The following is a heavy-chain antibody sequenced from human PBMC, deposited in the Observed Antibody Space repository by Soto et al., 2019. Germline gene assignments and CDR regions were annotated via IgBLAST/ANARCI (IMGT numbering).Heavy chain of an antibody. Sequence: ASVKVSCKASGYTFINYGIGWVRQAPGQGLEWMGWITVNSGNTNYPQKFQGRVTMTTDTSTSTAYMELRSLTSDDTAVYYCGRGLGGGWYYFDYWGPGTLVTVSS. J-gene: IGHJ4*02. D-gene: IGHD6-19*01. CDR1: GYTFINYG. CDR3: GRGLGGGWYYFDY. V-gene: IGHV1-18*01. CDR2: ITVNSGNT.